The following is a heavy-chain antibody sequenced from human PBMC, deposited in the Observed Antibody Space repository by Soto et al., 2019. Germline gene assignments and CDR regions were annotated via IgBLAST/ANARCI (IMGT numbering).Heavy chain of an antibody. CDR1: GYIFTSYG. J-gene: IGHJ1*01. CDR3: ARDNGQGLVSD. D-gene: IGHD6-19*01. Sequence: QVQLVQSGAEVKKPGASVKVSCKASGYIFTSYGISWVRQAPGQGLEWVGRVSTYNGNTKYAQKLQGRVTMTTDTSASITYRELRSLRSDDTAVYYCARDNGQGLVSDWGQGTLVTVSS. CDR2: VSTYNGNT. V-gene: IGHV1-18*01.